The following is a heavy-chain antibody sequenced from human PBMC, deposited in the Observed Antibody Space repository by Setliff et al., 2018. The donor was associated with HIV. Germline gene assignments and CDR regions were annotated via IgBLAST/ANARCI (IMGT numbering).Heavy chain of an antibody. D-gene: IGHD3-22*01. CDR1: GFTFGEYG. CDR2: ISSSSSYT. V-gene: IGHV3-11*03. Sequence: PGGSLRLSCLGSGFTFGEYGMSWFRQAPGKGLEWVSYISSSSSYTNYADSVKGRFTISRDNAKNSLYLQMNSLRAEDTAMCYCARASYYYDSSGWVDYWGQGTLVTVSS. CDR3: ARASYYYDSSGWVDY. J-gene: IGHJ4*02.